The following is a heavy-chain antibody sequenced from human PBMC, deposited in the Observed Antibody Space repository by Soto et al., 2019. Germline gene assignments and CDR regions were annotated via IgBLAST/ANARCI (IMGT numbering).Heavy chain of an antibody. CDR2: ISSNGGTT. V-gene: IGHV3-64*01. Sequence: EVQLAESGGGMVQPGGSLRLSCVASGFTFSSYDMHWVRQAPGKGLEYVSSISSNGGTTYYGNSVKRRFTISRDNSKNRRYLHMCSLTAEDMADYYCVRRGSENYDYWGQGTLVTVSS. D-gene: IGHD1-7*01. CDR1: GFTFSSYD. J-gene: IGHJ4*02. CDR3: VRRGSENYDY.